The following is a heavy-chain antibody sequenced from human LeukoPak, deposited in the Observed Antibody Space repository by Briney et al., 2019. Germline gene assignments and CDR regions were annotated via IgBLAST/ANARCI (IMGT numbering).Heavy chain of an antibody. V-gene: IGHV4-34*01. CDR1: GGSFSGYY. D-gene: IGHD6-13*01. CDR3: ARGAVWQLVRFYYGMHV. Sequence: SETLSLTCAVYGGSFSGYYWSWIRQPPGKGLEWIGEINHSGSTNYNPSLKSRVTISVDTSKNQFSLKLSSVTAADTAVYYCARGAVWQLVRFYYGMHVWGQGTTVTVSS. CDR2: INHSGST. J-gene: IGHJ6*02.